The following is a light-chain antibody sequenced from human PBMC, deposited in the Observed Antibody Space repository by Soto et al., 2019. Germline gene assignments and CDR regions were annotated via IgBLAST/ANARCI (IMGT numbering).Light chain of an antibody. CDR3: QSYNDWPFT. Sequence: EIVMTQSPAPWSASPGKRVTLSCRASESLSTYLAWYQQKPGQAPRLLIYGASTKATGIPARFSGSGSATDFTLTISSLQSEDFAVYYCQSYNDWPFTFGQGTKVDIK. J-gene: IGKJ2*01. V-gene: IGKV3-15*01. CDR1: ESLSTY. CDR2: GAS.